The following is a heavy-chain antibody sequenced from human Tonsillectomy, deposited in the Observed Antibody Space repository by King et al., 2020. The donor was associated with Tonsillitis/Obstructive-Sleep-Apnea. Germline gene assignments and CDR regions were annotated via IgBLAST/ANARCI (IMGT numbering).Heavy chain of an antibody. J-gene: IGHJ4*02. Sequence: QLLESGGGLVQPGGSLRLSCSASVFTLSSYAMSWVRQAPGKGLEWVSAISGSVGSTYVADSVKGRFTISRDNSKNTLDLQMNSLRAEDTAVYYCAKGRPFRCSSRGCYFDYWGQGTLVTVSS. D-gene: IGHD6-13*01. CDR2: ISGSVGST. V-gene: IGHV3-23*01. CDR3: AKGRPFRCSSRGCYFDY. CDR1: VFTLSSYA.